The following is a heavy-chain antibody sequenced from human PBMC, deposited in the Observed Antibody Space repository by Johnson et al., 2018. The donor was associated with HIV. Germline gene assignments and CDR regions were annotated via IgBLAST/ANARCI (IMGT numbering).Heavy chain of an antibody. CDR3: ARDRFGSGRPNAFDI. V-gene: IGHV3-11*04. CDR1: GFTFSDYY. Sequence: QVQLVESGGGLVKPVGSLSLSCAASGFTFSDYYMVWIRQGPGKRLELLSYISSSGSTIYDADALKVRFTISRDNAKNSVFLQMNSLRPEDTAVYFCARDRFGSGRPNAFDIWGQGTMVTVSS. D-gene: IGHD3-10*01. CDR2: ISSSGSTI. J-gene: IGHJ3*02.